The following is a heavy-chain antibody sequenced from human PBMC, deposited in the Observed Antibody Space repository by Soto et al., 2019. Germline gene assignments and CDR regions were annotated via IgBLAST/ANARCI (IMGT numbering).Heavy chain of an antibody. D-gene: IGHD6-19*01. Sequence: GESLKISCKGSGYSFTSYWIGWVRQMPGKGLEWMGIIYPGDSDTRYSPSFQGQVTISRDNSKNTLYLQMNSLRAEDTAVYYCARDRQWLRLNDAFDIWGQGTMVTVSS. CDR2: IYPGDSDT. CDR3: ARDRQWLRLNDAFDI. CDR1: GYSFTSYW. V-gene: IGHV5-51*01. J-gene: IGHJ3*02.